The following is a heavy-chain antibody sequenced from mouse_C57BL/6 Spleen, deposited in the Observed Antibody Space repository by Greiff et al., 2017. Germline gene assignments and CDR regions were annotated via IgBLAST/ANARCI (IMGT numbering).Heavy chain of an antibody. V-gene: IGHV1-15*01. J-gene: IGHJ3*01. CDR2: IDPETGGT. CDR3: TRDYFGSSSVAY. CDR1: GYTFTDYE. D-gene: IGHD1-1*01. Sequence: VQLQQSGAELVRPGASVTLSCKASGYTFTDYEMHWVKQTPVHGLEWIGAIDPETGGTAYNQKFKGKAILTADKSSSTAYMELRSLTSEDSAVYYCTRDYFGSSSVAYWGQGTLVTVSA.